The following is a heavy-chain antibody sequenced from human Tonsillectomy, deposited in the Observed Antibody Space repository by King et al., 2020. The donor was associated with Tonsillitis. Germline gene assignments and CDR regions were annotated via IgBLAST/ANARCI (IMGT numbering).Heavy chain of an antibody. D-gene: IGHD2-2*01. CDR2: ISGYNGNT. Sequence: VQLVESGAEVKKPGASVKVSCKASGYTFTSYVISWVRQAPGQGLEWMGWISGYNGNTNYAPKLQGRVTMTTDTSTSTAYMELRSLSSDDTAVYYCARGPCSRTSCYDFRYFYYYMDVWGKGTTVTVSS. J-gene: IGHJ6*03. CDR3: ARGPCSRTSCYDFRYFYYYMDV. CDR1: GYTFTSYV. V-gene: IGHV1-18*01.